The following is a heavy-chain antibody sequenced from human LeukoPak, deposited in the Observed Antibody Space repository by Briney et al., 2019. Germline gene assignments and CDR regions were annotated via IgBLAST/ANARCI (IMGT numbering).Heavy chain of an antibody. J-gene: IGHJ4*02. Sequence: ASVKVSCKASGYTFTDYYIHWMRQAPGQGLEWMGWLNPNSGGTKSAQKFQGRITLTRDTSISTAYMELSRLRSDDTAVYYCARVRYRLAETYIDYWGQGTLVTVSS. V-gene: IGHV1-2*02. CDR1: GYTFTDYY. CDR2: LNPNSGGT. CDR3: ARVRYRLAETYIDY. D-gene: IGHD3-16*01.